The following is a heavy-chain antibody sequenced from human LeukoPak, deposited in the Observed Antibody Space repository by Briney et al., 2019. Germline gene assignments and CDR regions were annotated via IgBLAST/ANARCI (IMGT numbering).Heavy chain of an antibody. CDR3: ARHLTGDRLDAFDV. CDR2: IYYSGSP. CDR1: GGSISSYY. J-gene: IGHJ3*01. D-gene: IGHD7-27*01. V-gene: IGHV4-59*01. Sequence: SETLSLTCTISGGSISSYYWSWIRQPPGKGLEWIGYIYYSGSPNYNPSLKSRVTISVDTSKNQFSLKLGSLTAADTAIYYCARHLTGDRLDAFDVWGQGTMVTVSS.